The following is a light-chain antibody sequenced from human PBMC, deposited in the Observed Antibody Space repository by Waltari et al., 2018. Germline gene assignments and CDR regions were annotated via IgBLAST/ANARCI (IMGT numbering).Light chain of an antibody. V-gene: IGLV2-8*01. CDR1: SSDFGGCNS. CDR2: EVS. J-gene: IGLJ1*01. Sequence: QSPLPQPPPASRPHGHSVTIYVTRTSSDFGGCNSVSWYQQHPGKAPTLMIYEVSKRPSGVPDRFSGSKSGNTASLTVSGLQAEDEADYYCSSYAGSNNYVFGTGTKVTVL. CDR3: SSYAGSNNYV.